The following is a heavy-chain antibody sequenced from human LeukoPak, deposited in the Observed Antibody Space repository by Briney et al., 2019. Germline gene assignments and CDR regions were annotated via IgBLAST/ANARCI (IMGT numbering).Heavy chain of an antibody. D-gene: IGHD6-19*01. CDR3: AKGAGPPWFDP. Sequence: SETLSLTCTVSGGSISSGSYYWSWIRQPAGKGLEWIGRIYTSGSTNYNPSLKSRVTISVDTSRNQFSLKLSSVTAADTAVYYCAKGAGPPWFDPWGQGTLVTVSS. V-gene: IGHV4-61*02. J-gene: IGHJ5*02. CDR2: IYTSGST. CDR1: GGSISSGSYY.